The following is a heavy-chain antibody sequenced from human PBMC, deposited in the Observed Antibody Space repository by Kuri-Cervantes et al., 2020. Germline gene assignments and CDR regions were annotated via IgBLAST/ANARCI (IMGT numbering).Heavy chain of an antibody. V-gene: IGHV4-30-4*01. CDR2: IYYSGST. J-gene: IGHJ6*02. D-gene: IGHD2-8*01. CDR1: GGSISSGDYY. Sequence: LRLSCTVSGGSISSGDYYWSWIRQPPGKGLEWFGYIYYSGSTYYNPSLKSRVTISVDTSKNQFSLKLSSVTAADTAVYYCARVPMGYYYYGMDVWGQGTTVTVSS. CDR3: ARVPMGYYYYGMDV.